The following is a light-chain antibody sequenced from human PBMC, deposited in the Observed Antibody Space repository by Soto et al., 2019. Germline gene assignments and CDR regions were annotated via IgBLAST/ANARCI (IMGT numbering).Light chain of an antibody. V-gene: IGKV4-1*01. CDR3: QQCFSEPLT. CDR1: QSLLSTSNNKNF. Sequence: DIVMTQSPDSLAVSLGERATINCKSSQSLLSTSNNKNFLVWYQHKPGQPPKLLFSWASTRESGVPDRFSGSGSETDFTLTISSLPAEDVAVYYCQQCFSEPLTFGGGTKVEIK. J-gene: IGKJ4*01. CDR2: WAS.